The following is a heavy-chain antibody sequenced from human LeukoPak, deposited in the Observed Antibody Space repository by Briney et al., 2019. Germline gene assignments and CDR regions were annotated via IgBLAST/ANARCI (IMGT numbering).Heavy chain of an antibody. CDR3: ARSEYNFDC. Sequence: QPGGSLRLSCAASGFSFSTYWMHWVRQAPGKGLEWVSRINSDGSSTTYADSVKGRFTISRDNAKSMLYLQMNSLRAEDTAVYYCARSEYNFDCWGQGTLVTVSS. CDR2: INSDGSST. V-gene: IGHV3-74*01. D-gene: IGHD1-1*01. CDR1: GFSFSTYW. J-gene: IGHJ4*02.